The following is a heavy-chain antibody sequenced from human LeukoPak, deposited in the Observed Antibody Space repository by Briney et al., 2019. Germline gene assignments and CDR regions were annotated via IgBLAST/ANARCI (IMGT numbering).Heavy chain of an antibody. V-gene: IGHV3-74*01. D-gene: IGHD2/OR15-2a*01. Sequence: PGGSLRLSCAASGFTFSSYWMHWVRHVPGKGLVWVSRISSDGSSTTYADSVKGRFTISRDNAKNTLYLQMNSLTADDTAVYYCTCVVQGTLEYYWGQGTMVTVSS. CDR2: ISSDGSST. J-gene: IGHJ3*01. CDR3: TCVVQGTLEYY. CDR1: GFTFSSYW.